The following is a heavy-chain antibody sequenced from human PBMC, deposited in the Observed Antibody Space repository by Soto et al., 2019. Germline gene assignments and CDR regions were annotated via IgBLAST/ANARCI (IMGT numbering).Heavy chain of an antibody. CDR1: GGSISSGGYY. CDR3: ARDSPITMVGPVQNWFDP. CDR2: IYYSGST. J-gene: IGHJ5*02. Sequence: QVQLQESGPGLVKPSETLSLTCTVSGGSISSGGYYWSWIRQHPGKGLEWIGYIYYSGSTYYNPSLKSRVTISVDTYKNQFSLKLSSVTAADTAIYYCARDSPITMVGPVQNWFDPWGQGTLVTVSS. V-gene: IGHV4-31*03. D-gene: IGHD3-10*01.